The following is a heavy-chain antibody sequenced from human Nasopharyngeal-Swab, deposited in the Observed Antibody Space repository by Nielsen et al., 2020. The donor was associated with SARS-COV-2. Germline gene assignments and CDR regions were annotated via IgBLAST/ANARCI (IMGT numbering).Heavy chain of an antibody. CDR3: AGNHDNTF. J-gene: IGHJ4*02. D-gene: IGHD3-22*01. CDR2: IKPDGSEK. CDR1: GFTFSDHW. V-gene: IGHV3-7*03. Sequence: GESLKISCVVSGFTFSDHWMNWVRQAPGKGLEWVANIKPDGSEKYYVDSVKGRFTISRDNARNSLFLQMDSLGVEDTAIYYCAGNHDNTFWGQGNLVAVS.